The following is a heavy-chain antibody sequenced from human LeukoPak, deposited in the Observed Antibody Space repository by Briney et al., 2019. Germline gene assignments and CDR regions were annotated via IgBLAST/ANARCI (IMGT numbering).Heavy chain of an antibody. J-gene: IGHJ4*02. D-gene: IGHD2/OR15-2a*01. CDR2: NYSGGTT. CDR1: GFTVSSYF. CDR3: ARDDVPVI. V-gene: IGHV3-53*01. Sequence: GGSLRLSCAASGFTVSSYFVSWVRQAPGKGLEWVSLNYSGGTTDYADSVKGRFTVSRDNSKNTLYLQMNSLRAEDTAMYYCARDDVPVIWGQGTLVTVSS.